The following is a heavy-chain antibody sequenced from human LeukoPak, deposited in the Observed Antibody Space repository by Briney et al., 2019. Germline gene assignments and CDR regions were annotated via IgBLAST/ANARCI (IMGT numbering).Heavy chain of an antibody. Sequence: ASVKVSCKASGYTFTGYFVHWVRQAPGQGLQWMGWINPNTGGTNYAQKFQGRVTMTRDTSISTAYMELSRLRSDDTAVYYCARLNDYGDPASDPWGQGTLVTVSS. D-gene: IGHD4-17*01. CDR3: ARLNDYGDPASDP. CDR2: INPNTGGT. V-gene: IGHV1-2*02. CDR1: GYTFTGYF. J-gene: IGHJ5*02.